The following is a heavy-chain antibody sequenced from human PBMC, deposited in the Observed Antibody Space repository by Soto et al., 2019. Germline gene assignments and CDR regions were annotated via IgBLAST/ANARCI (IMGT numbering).Heavy chain of an antibody. D-gene: IGHD1-20*01. CDR1: GFSFSNYP. Sequence: QVQLMESGGGVVQPGGSLRLSCAASGFSFSNYPIHWVRQAPGKGLEWVAVISFDGGSQYYANSVRGRFTLSRDNSKSTLWLQMNNLKPEDTALYYCAKPVLHNWKDIGWLDPWGQGTLVSVSS. V-gene: IGHV3-30-3*02. CDR3: AKPVLHNWKDIGWLDP. J-gene: IGHJ5*02. CDR2: ISFDGGSQ.